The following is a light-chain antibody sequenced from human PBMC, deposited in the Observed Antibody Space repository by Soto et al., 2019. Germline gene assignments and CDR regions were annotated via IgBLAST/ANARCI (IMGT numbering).Light chain of an antibody. CDR1: SSDVGGYNY. CDR2: EVS. CDR3: SSSAGSNIFV. J-gene: IGLJ1*01. Sequence: QSALTQPPSASGSPGQSVTISCTGTSSDVGGYNYVSWYQQHPGKAPKVIIYEVSKRPSGVPDRFSGSKSGNTASLTVSGLRVEDGADYYCSSSAGSNIFVFGTGPK. V-gene: IGLV2-8*01.